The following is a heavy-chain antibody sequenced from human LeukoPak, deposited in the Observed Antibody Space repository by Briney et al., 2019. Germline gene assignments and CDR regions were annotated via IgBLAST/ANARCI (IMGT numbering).Heavy chain of an antibody. CDR3: AREGTAMGNWFDP. CDR2: IYYSGST. Sequence: PSETLSLTCTVSGGSMSSYFWSWIRQPPGKGLEWIGYIYYSGSTNYNPSLKSRVTISADTSKNQFSLKLSSVTAADTAVYYCAREGTAMGNWFDPWGQGTLVTVSS. V-gene: IGHV4-59*01. D-gene: IGHD5-18*01. CDR1: GGSMSSYF. J-gene: IGHJ5*02.